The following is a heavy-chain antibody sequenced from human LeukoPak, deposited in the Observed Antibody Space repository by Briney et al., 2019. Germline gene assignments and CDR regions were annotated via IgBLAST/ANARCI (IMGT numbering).Heavy chain of an antibody. V-gene: IGHV3-23*01. CDR3: AKMAVTDHYYCYGMDV. CDR2: ISSSGFSA. J-gene: IGHJ6*02. D-gene: IGHD2-21*02. Sequence: GGSLRLSCAASGFTFSNYAMSWVRQAPGKGLEWVSAISSSGFSAYYADSVKGRFTISRDNSKNTLYLQMNSLRAADTAAYYCAKMAVTDHYYCYGMDVWGQGTTVTVSS. CDR1: GFTFSNYA.